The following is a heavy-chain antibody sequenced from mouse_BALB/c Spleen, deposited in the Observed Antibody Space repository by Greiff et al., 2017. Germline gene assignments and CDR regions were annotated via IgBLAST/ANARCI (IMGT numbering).Heavy chain of an antibody. CDR2: IYPGNVNT. CDR1: GYTFTSYY. CDR3: ARGAGTGAMDD. Sequence: VQLQQSGPELVKPGASVRISCKASGYTFTSYYIHWVKQRPGQGLEWIGWIYPGNVNTKYNEKFKGKATLTADKSSSTAYMQLSSLTSEDSAVYFCARGAGTGAMDDWGQGTSVTVSS. J-gene: IGHJ4*01. D-gene: IGHD4-1*01. V-gene: IGHV1S56*01.